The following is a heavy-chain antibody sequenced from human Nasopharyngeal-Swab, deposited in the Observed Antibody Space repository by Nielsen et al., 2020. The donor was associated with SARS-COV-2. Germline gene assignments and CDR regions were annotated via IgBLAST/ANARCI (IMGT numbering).Heavy chain of an antibody. V-gene: IGHV3-74*01. J-gene: IGHJ4*02. CDR3: ARDSPWQELDY. Sequence: LSLTCSASGFRFSIYWMHWVRQPPGKGLVWVSGISSDESTTTYADSVKGRFTISRDNTKNTLYLQMNSLRAEDTAVYYCARDSPWQELDYWGQGTLVTVSS. CDR1: GFRFSIYW. D-gene: IGHD1-1*01. CDR2: ISSDESTT.